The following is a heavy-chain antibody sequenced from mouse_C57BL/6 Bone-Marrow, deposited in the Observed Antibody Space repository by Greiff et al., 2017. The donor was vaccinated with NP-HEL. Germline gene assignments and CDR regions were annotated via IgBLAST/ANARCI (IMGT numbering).Heavy chain of an antibody. V-gene: IGHV1-22*01. CDR2: INPNNGGT. CDR3: ARVPLLRYPDWYFDV. D-gene: IGHD1-1*01. J-gene: IGHJ1*03. CDR1: GYTFTDYN. Sequence: VQLKESGPELVKPGASVKMSCKASGYTFTDYNMHWVKQSHGKSLEWIGYINPNNGGTSYNQKFKGKATLTVNKSSSTAYMELRSLTSEDSAVYYCARVPLLRYPDWYFDVWGTGTTVTVSS.